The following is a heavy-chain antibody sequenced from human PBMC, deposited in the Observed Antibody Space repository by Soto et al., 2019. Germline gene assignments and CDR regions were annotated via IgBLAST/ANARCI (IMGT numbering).Heavy chain of an antibody. CDR2: IGYDGSKR. Sequence: GGSLRLSCVASGFSFSNHDMDWVRQAPGKEPEWVASIGYDGSKRYYADSVKGRFTISRDNSKNTLYLQMNSLRAEDTAVYYCAKGPAIVLVPAAMNYYYGMDVWGQGTTVTVSS. CDR3: AKGPAIVLVPAAMNYYYGMDV. V-gene: IGHV3-30*02. J-gene: IGHJ6*02. D-gene: IGHD2-2*01. CDR1: GFSFSNHD.